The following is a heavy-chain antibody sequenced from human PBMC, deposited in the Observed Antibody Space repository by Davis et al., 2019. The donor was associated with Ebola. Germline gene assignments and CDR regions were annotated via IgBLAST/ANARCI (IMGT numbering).Heavy chain of an antibody. V-gene: IGHV4-34*01. CDR1: GFTFSTYG. CDR3: ASFTFGRGGY. CDR2: INHTGST. D-gene: IGHD3-16*01. J-gene: IGHJ4*02. Sequence: GSLRLSCAASGFTFSTYGMHWVRQPPGKGLEWIGEINHTGSTSYNPSLKSRVTISVDTSKNQFSLKLTSVTAADTAVYYCASFTFGRGGYWGQGTLVNVSS.